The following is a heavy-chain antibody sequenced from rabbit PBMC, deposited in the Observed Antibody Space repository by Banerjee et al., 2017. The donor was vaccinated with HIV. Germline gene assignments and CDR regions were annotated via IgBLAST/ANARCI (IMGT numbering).Heavy chain of an antibody. CDR2: IGTGSSGST. V-gene: IGHV1S40*01. J-gene: IGHJ3*01. CDR3: ARGPGDAGDGYARLDL. Sequence: QSLEESGGDLVKPGASLTLTCTASGFSFSSSYYMCWVRQAPGKGLEWIGCIGTGSSGSTCYASWAKGRFTISKTSSTTVTLQLNSLTAADTATYFCARGPGDAGDGYARLDLWGQGTLVTVS. D-gene: IGHD6-1*01. CDR1: GFSFSSSYY.